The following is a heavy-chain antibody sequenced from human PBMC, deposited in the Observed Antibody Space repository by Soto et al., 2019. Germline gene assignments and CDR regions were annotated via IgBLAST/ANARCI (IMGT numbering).Heavy chain of an antibody. CDR3: ARVKATLYRHYYFDY. J-gene: IGHJ4*02. CDR2: IFYTGST. CDR1: GGTINSGDYF. V-gene: IGHV4-30-4*01. D-gene: IGHD5-12*01. Sequence: SETLSLTCSVSGGTINSGDYFWSWIRQPPGQGLEWIGSIFYTGSTYYSPSLKSRASMSMDTSKKLFSLRLRSLTAADTAVYFCARVKATLYRHYYFDYWGQGTPVTVSS.